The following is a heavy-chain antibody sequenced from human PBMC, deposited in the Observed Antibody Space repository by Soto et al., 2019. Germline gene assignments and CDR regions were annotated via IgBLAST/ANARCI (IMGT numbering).Heavy chain of an antibody. CDR2: TYYGASS. CDR1: GYSISSGYY. Sequence: SETLSLTCAVSGYSISSGYYWGWIRQPPGKGLEWLGTTYYGASSYYNPSLRSRITILLDASTNQLSLKLGSVTAADTAVYFCVRVAGSASWYETDSWGQGILVTVSS. J-gene: IGHJ4*02. V-gene: IGHV4-38-2*01. D-gene: IGHD6-13*01. CDR3: VRVAGSASWYETDS.